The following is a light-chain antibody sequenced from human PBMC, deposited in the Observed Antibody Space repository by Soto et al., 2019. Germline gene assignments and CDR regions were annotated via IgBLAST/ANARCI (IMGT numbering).Light chain of an antibody. J-gene: IGLJ2*01. Sequence: QSALTQPASVSGSPGQSITISCTGTSSDVGGYNYVSWYQQHPGKAPKLMIYDVSNRPSGVSNRFSGSKSRNTASLTISGLQAEDEADYYCSSYTSSSPLGVVFGGGTKLTVL. CDR2: DVS. V-gene: IGLV2-14*01. CDR1: SSDVGGYNY. CDR3: SSYTSSSPLGVV.